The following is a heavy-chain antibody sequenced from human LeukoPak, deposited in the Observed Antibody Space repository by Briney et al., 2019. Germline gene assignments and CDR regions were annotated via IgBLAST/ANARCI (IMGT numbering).Heavy chain of an antibody. CDR2: IMEDGRET. J-gene: IGHJ4*02. D-gene: IGHD2-8*01. V-gene: IGHV3-7*01. CDR3: AREREKTDLMVFFGN. CDR1: GFMFGDYV. Sequence: GGSLRLSCVASGFMFGDYVVTWVRQAPGKGLEWVATIMEDGRETFYDDSVKGRFTVSRDNAKNSLFLQMDSLRDEDTAVYYCAREREKTDLMVFFGNWGQGTLVTVSS.